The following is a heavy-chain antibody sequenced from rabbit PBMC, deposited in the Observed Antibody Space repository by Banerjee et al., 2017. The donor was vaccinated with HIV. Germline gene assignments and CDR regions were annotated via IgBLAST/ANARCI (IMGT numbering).Heavy chain of an antibody. J-gene: IGHJ6*01. Sequence: QEQLEESGGDLVKPGASLTLTCTASGVSFNFNVYMCWVRQPPGKGPEWIACVSAGVSFTTYYATWAKGRFTISKTSSTTVTLQMTSLTAADTATYFCARDSGTSFSSYGMDLWGQGTLVTVS. CDR3: ARDSGTSFSSYGMDL. V-gene: IGHV1S45*01. D-gene: IGHD8-1*01. CDR1: GVSFNFNVY. CDR2: VSAGVSFTT.